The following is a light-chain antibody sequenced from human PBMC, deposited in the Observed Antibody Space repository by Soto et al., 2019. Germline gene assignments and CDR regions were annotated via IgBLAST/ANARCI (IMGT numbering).Light chain of an antibody. V-gene: IGLV2-14*01. CDR1: SSDVGGYNY. CDR3: SSYTSRSTLVV. J-gene: IGLJ1*01. Sequence: QSALTQPASVSGSPGQSITISCTGTSSDVGGYNYVSWYQQHPGKAPKLMIYDVSHRPSGVSNRFSGSKSGNTASLTISGLQAEDEADYYCSSYTSRSTLVVFGTGTKLTVL. CDR2: DVS.